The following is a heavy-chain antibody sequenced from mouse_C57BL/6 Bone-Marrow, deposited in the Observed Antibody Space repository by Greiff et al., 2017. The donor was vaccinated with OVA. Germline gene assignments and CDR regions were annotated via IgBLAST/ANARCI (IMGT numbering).Heavy chain of an antibody. CDR1: GFTFSDFY. D-gene: IGHD1-1*01. CDR2: SRNKANDYTT. CDR3: ARDAPYYYGSSPSYWYFDV. V-gene: IGHV7-1*01. Sequence: EVKLVESGGGLVQSGRSLRLSCATSGFTFSDFYMEWVRQAPGKGLEWIAASRNKANDYTTEYSASVKGRFIVSRDTSQSILYLQMNALRAEDTAIYYCARDAPYYYGSSPSYWYFDVWGTGTTVTVSS. J-gene: IGHJ1*03.